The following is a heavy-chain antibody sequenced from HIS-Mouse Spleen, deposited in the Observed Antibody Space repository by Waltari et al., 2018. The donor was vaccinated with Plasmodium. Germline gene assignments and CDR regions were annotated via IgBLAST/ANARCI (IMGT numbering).Heavy chain of an antibody. J-gene: IGHJ2*01. CDR3: ASSWYWYFDL. CDR2: IKQDGSEK. D-gene: IGHD6-13*01. V-gene: IGHV3-7*01. Sequence: EVQLVESGGGLVQPGGSLRLSCSASGFNFSSYWRRWGRQGPGKGLEWVANIKQDGSEKYYVDSVKGRFTISRDNAKNSLYLQMNSLRAEDTAVYYCASSWYWYFDLWGRGTLVTVSS. CDR1: GFNFSSYW.